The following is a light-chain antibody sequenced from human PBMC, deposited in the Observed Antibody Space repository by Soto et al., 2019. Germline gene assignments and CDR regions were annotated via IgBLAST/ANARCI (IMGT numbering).Light chain of an antibody. J-gene: IGLJ1*01. Sequence: QSALTQPASLSGSPGQSITISCTGTSCDVGGYNFVSWYQLHPGKAPKLIIFEVSNRPSGVSNRFSGSKSGNTASLTISGLQAEDEADYYCSSYTSSGTRVFGTGTKLTVL. V-gene: IGLV2-14*01. CDR3: SSYTSSGTRV. CDR1: SCDVGGYNF. CDR2: EVS.